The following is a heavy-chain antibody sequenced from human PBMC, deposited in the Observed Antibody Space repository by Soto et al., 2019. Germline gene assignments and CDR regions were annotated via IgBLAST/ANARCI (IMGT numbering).Heavy chain of an antibody. J-gene: IGHJ4*02. CDR3: VGGQYYFDY. D-gene: IGHD3-10*01. V-gene: IGHV3-30*03. Sequence: QVQLVESGGGVVQPGRSLRLSCAASGFPFTTYGMHWVREGPGKGLEWVAVISYDGSNKYYADSVKGRFTSSIDNSKNTLYLQMNSLRPEDTALYYCVGGQYYFDYRGEGTLVAVSS. CDR1: GFPFTTYG. CDR2: ISYDGSNK.